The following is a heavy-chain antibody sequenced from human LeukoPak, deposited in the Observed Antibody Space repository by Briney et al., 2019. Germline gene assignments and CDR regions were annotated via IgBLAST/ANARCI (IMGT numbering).Heavy chain of an antibody. V-gene: IGHV3-30*04. CDR1: GFTFSSYA. CDR2: ISYDGSNK. CDR3: ARAIVGATFDY. D-gene: IGHD1-26*01. Sequence: GRSLRLSCAASGFTFSSYAMHWVRQAPGKGLEWVAVISYDGSNKYYADSVKGRFTISRDNSKNTLYLQMNSLRAEDTAVYYCARAIVGATFDYWGQGTLVTVSS. J-gene: IGHJ4*02.